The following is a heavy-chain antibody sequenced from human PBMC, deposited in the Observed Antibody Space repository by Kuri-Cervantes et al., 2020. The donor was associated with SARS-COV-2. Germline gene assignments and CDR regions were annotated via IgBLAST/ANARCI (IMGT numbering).Heavy chain of an antibody. CDR3: ARHSETAYFDTSGSFDP. CDR1: GGSISTYY. V-gene: IGHV4-59*08. D-gene: IGHD3-22*01. Sequence: SETLSLTCTVSGGSISTYYWSWIRQPPGKGLEWIGSVYYSGSTNYNPSLESRVTISLDTSKTQFSLKLSPVTAADTAVYYCARHSETAYFDTSGSFDPWGQGTLVTVSS. CDR2: VYYSGST. J-gene: IGHJ5*02.